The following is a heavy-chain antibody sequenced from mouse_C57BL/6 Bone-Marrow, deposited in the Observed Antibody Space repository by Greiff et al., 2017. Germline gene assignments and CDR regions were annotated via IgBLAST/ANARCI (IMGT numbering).Heavy chain of an antibody. CDR2: IHPNSGST. Sequence: QVQLQQPGAELVKPGASVKLSCKASGYTFTSYWMHWVKQRPGQGLEWIGMIHPNSGSTNYNEKFKSKATLTVDKSSSTAYMQLSSLTSEDSAVYYCARGGLLRISYFDYWGQGTTLTVSS. CDR1: GYTFTSYW. V-gene: IGHV1-64*01. D-gene: IGHD1-1*01. CDR3: ARGGLLRISYFDY. J-gene: IGHJ2*01.